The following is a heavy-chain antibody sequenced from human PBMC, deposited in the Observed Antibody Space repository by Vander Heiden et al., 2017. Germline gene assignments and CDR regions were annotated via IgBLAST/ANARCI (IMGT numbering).Heavy chain of an antibody. J-gene: IGHJ4*02. CDR1: GFTFSSYS. CDR3: VRFSRGGDY. V-gene: IGHV3-48*02. CDR2: ITSSSYTI. D-gene: IGHD2-2*01. Sequence: EVQLVESGGGLVQPGGSLRLSCAASGFTFSSYSMNWVRQARGKGLEWVSYITSSSYTITYADSVKGRFTVSRDNAKNSLYLQMNSLRDEDTAVYYCVRFSRGGDYWGQGTLVTVSS.